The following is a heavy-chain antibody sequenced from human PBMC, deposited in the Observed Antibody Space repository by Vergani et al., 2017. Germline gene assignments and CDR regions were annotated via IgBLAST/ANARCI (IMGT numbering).Heavy chain of an antibody. CDR3: ARDQTYYYDSSGYFQSRYYFDY. CDR1: GFTFSSYW. CDR2: IKQDGSEK. D-gene: IGHD3-22*01. J-gene: IGHJ4*02. V-gene: IGHV3-7*01. Sequence: EVQLVESGGGLVQPGGSLRLSCAASGFTFSSYWMSWVRQAPGKGLEWVANIKQDGSEKYYVDSVKGRFTISRDNAKNSLYLQMNSLRAEDTAVYYCARDQTYYYDSSGYFQSRYYFDYWGQGTLVTVSS.